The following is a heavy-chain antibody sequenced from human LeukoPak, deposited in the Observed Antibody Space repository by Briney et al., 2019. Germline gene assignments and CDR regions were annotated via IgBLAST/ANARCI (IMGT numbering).Heavy chain of an antibody. CDR2: ISSGGNT. CDR1: GYIFSNYG. CDR3: ARDFAWGSGGAPINDNWLDP. J-gene: IGHJ5*02. D-gene: IGHD7-27*01. Sequence: RASVKASCKATGYIFSNYGISWVRQAPGHGLEWMGWISSGGNTNYAPKFQDRATMTTDTSTSTAYMELRSLRFDDTAVYYCARDFAWGSGGAPINDNWLDPWGQGTLVTVSS. V-gene: IGHV1-18*01.